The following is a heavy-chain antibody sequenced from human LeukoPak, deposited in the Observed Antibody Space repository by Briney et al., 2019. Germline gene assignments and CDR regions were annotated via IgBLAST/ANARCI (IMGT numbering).Heavy chain of an antibody. CDR2: TRNKANSYTT. J-gene: IGHJ4*02. CDR3: VTYYLDSSGYYHDY. Sequence: GESLKISCAASGFSFSDQYMDWVRQAPGKGLEWVGLTRNKANSYTTEYAASAKGRFTISRDDSRNSLFLQMNSLKTEDTAVYYCVTYYLDSSGYYHDYWGQGTLVTVSS. D-gene: IGHD3-22*01. CDR1: GFSFSDQY. V-gene: IGHV3-72*01.